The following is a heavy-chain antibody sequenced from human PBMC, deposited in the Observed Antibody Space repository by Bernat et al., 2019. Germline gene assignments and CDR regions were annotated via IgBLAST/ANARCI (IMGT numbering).Heavy chain of an antibody. CDR3: ARDPLPCCLDY. V-gene: IGHV3-66*01. Sequence: EVQLVESGGGLVQPGGSLRLSCAVSGFTVSSNYMSWVRQAPGKGLVWVSVIYSSGSTYYADSVKGRFTISRDNSKNTLYLQMNSLRAEDTAVYYCARDPLPCCLDYWGQGTLVTVSS. D-gene: IGHD3-10*02. CDR2: IYSSGST. J-gene: IGHJ4*02. CDR1: GFTVSSNY.